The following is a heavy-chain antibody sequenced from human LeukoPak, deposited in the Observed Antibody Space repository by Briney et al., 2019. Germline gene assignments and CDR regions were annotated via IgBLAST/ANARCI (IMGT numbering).Heavy chain of an antibody. J-gene: IGHJ3*02. V-gene: IGHV3-53*01. CDR2: IYSGGST. D-gene: IGHD3-10*01. CDR3: ARDYYGSGSGAFDI. Sequence: PGGSLRLSCAASGFTFSDYNMNWVRQAPGKGLEWVSVIYSGGSTYYADSVKGRFTISRDNSKNTLYLQMNSLRAEDTAVYYCARDYYGSGSGAFDIWGQGTMVTVSS. CDR1: GFTFSDYN.